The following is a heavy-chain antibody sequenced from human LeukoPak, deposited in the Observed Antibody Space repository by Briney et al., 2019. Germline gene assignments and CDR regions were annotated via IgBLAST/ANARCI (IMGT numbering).Heavy chain of an antibody. CDR1: GFTVSSNH. V-gene: IGHV3-53*01. D-gene: IGHD1-1*01. CDR2: IYSGGST. CDR3: ARGPAGYN. J-gene: IGHJ4*02. Sequence: GGSLRLSCAASGFTVSSNHTSWVRQAPGKGLEWVSVIYSGGSTDYADSVKGRFTISRDNSKNTPYLQMNSLRAEDTAVYHCARGPAGYNWGQGTLVTVSS.